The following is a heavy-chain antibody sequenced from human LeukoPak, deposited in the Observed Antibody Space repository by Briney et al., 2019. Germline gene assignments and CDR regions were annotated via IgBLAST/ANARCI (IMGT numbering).Heavy chain of an antibody. CDR3: ARDIAGYCSSTSCYAGDY. CDR2: INPNSGGT. Sequence: GASVNVSCKASGYTFTDYYMHWVRQAPGQGLEWMGWINPNSGGTNYAQKFQGRVTMTRDTSISTAYMELSRLRSDDTAVYYCARDIAGYCSSTSCYAGDYWGQGTLVTVSS. J-gene: IGHJ4*02. D-gene: IGHD2-2*01. CDR1: GYTFTDYY. V-gene: IGHV1-2*02.